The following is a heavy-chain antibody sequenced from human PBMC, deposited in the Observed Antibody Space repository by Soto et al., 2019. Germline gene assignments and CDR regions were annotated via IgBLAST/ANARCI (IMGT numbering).Heavy chain of an antibody. CDR3: ARDQCHYFDY. J-gene: IGHJ4*02. CDR1: GFTFSSYG. CDR2: IWYDGSNK. Sequence: QVQLVESGGGVVQPGRSLRLSCAASGFTFSSYGLHWVRQAPGKGLEWVAVIWYDGSNKYYADSVKGRFTISRDNSKNTLYLQMNSLRADDTAVYYCARDQCHYFDYWCQGTLVTVSS. V-gene: IGHV3-33*01.